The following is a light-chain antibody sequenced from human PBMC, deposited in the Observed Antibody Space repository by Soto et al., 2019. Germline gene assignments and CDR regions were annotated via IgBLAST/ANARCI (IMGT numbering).Light chain of an antibody. Sequence: QSALTQPASVSGSPGQSITISCSGTSNDGGGYDYVSWYQQHPGKAPKLVIYEVSNRPSWVSNRFSGSKSGNTASLTISGLQPEDEADYYCNSYTSSSTLVFGGGTKLTVL. V-gene: IGLV2-14*01. CDR3: NSYTSSSTLV. CDR2: EVS. J-gene: IGLJ2*01. CDR1: SNDGGGYDY.